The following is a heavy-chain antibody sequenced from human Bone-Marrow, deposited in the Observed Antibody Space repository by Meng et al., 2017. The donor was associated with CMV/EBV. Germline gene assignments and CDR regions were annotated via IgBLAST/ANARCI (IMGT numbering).Heavy chain of an antibody. CDR1: GGSISSSSYY. CDR3: ARDFTTPSEVVPAANYYYYGMDV. D-gene: IGHD2-2*01. CDR2: IYHSGST. Sequence: SETRSLPCTVPGGSISSSSYYWGWIRQPPGKGLEWIGSIYHSGSTYYNPSLKSRVTISVDTSKNQFSLKLSSVTAADTAVYYCARDFTTPSEVVPAANYYYYGMDVWGQGTTVTVSS. J-gene: IGHJ6*02. V-gene: IGHV4-39*07.